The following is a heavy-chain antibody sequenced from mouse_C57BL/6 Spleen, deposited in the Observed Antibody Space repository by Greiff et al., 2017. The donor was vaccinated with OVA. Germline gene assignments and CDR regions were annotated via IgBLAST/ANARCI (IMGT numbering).Heavy chain of an antibody. J-gene: IGHJ2*01. Sequence: QVQLQQPGAELVRPGTSVKLSCKASGYTFTSYWMHWVKQRPGQGLEWIGVIDPADSYTNYNQKFKGKATLTVDTSSSTAYMQLSSLTSEDSAVYYCARYSNLYFDYWGQGTTLTVSS. D-gene: IGHD2-5*01. V-gene: IGHV1-59*01. CDR3: ARYSNLYFDY. CDR2: IDPADSYT. CDR1: GYTFTSYW.